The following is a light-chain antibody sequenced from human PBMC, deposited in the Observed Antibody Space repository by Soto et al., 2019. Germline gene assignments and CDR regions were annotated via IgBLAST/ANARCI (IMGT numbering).Light chain of an antibody. CDR2: GAS. CDR3: QQDSKWPLT. J-gene: IGKJ4*01. V-gene: IGKV3-15*01. CDR1: QSVSSN. Sequence: EIVMTQSPATLSVSPGERATLSCRASQSVSSNLAWYQQKPGQAPRLLIYGASTRATGIPARFSGSGSGTEFTLTISSLHSEDFAVYYCQQDSKWPLTFGGGTKVEIK.